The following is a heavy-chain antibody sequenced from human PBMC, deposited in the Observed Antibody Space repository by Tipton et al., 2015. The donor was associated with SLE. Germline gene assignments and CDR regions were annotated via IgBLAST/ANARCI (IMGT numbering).Heavy chain of an antibody. CDR1: GDSIRNENYY. CDR3: ARHRIDVAADFDS. CDR2: IYYDETT. V-gene: IGHV4-39*01. J-gene: IGHJ4*02. D-gene: IGHD6-19*01. Sequence: TLSLTCTVSGDSIRNENYYWGWFRQPPGKGLEWIAAIYYDETTYYNTSLDSRATISVDMSKNQFSLNLRSVTAADTAVYFCARHRIDVAADFDSWGQGSLVTVSS.